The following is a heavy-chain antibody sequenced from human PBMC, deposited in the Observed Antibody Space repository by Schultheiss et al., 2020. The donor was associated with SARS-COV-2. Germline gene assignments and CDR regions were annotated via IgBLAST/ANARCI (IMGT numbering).Heavy chain of an antibody. CDR3: GRVNYSYYYYGLDV. D-gene: IGHD4-11*01. V-gene: IGHV4-61*05. CDR2: IYYSGST. CDR1: GGSISSSSYY. Sequence: SETLSLTCTVSGGSISSSSYYWSWIRQPPGKGLEWIGYIYYSGSTYYNPSLKSRVTISVDTSKNQFSLKLSSVTAADTAVYYCGRVNYSYYYYGLDVWGQGTTVTVSS. J-gene: IGHJ6*02.